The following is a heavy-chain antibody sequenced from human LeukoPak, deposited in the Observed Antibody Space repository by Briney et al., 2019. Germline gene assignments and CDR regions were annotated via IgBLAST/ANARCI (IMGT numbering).Heavy chain of an antibody. Sequence: SETLSLTCTVSGGSISSYYWSWIRQPPGKGLEWIGYIYYSGSTNYNPSLKSRVTISVDTSKNQFSLKLSSVTAADTAVYYCARHKGDFWSGSYYMDVWGKGTTVTVSS. V-gene: IGHV4-59*08. D-gene: IGHD3-3*01. CDR2: IYYSGST. CDR3: ARHKGDFWSGSYYMDV. CDR1: GGSISSYY. J-gene: IGHJ6*03.